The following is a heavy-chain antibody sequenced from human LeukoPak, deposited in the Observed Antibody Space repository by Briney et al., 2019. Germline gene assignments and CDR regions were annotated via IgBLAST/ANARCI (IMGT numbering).Heavy chain of an antibody. D-gene: IGHD5-12*01. CDR2: IYYSGST. CDR1: GGSISSSSYY. V-gene: IGHV4-39*01. CDR3: ARQVATTPDY. Sequence: SETLSLTCTVSGGSISSSSYYWGWIRQPPGKGLEWIGSIYYSGSTYYNPSLKSRVTISVDTSKNQFSLKLSSVTAADTGVYYCARQVATTPDYWGQGTLVTVSS. J-gene: IGHJ4*02.